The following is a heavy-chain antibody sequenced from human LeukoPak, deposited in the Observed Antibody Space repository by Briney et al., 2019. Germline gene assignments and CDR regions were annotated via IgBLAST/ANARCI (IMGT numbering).Heavy chain of an antibody. CDR3: ARVPITMVRGAIPYYFDY. J-gene: IGHJ4*02. D-gene: IGHD3-10*01. V-gene: IGHV1-46*01. Sequence: ASVKVSCKVSGYTLTELSMHWVRQAPGQGLEWMGIINPSGGSTSYAQKFQGRVTMTRDTSTSTVYMELSSLRSEDTAVYYCARVPITMVRGAIPYYFDYWGQGTLVTVSS. CDR2: INPSGGST. CDR1: GYTLTELS.